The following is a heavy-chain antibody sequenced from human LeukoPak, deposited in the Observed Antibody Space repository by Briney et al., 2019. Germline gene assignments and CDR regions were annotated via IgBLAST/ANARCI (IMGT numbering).Heavy chain of an antibody. J-gene: IGHJ4*02. CDR3: ARDQYCGGDCYSLGTDY. CDR2: ISSSSSYI. Sequence: GGSLRLSCAASGFTFSSYSMNWVRQAPGKGLEWVSSISSSSSYIYYADSVKGRFTISRDNAKNSLYLQMNSLRAEDTAVYYCARDQYCGGDCYSLGTDYWGQGTLVTVSS. D-gene: IGHD2-21*01. CDR1: GFTFSSYS. V-gene: IGHV3-21*01.